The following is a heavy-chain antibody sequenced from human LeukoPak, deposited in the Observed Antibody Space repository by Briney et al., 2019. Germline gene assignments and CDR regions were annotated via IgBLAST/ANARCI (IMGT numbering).Heavy chain of an antibody. D-gene: IGHD4-17*01. Sequence: PGRSLRLSCAASGFTFSSYGMHWVRQAPGKGLEWVAVISYDGSNKYYADSVKGRFTISRDNSKNTLYLQMNSMRAEDTAVYYCSEDSRVTPFDYWGQGTLVTVSS. CDR2: ISYDGSNK. CDR1: GFTFSSYG. J-gene: IGHJ4*02. V-gene: IGHV3-30*18. CDR3: SEDSRVTPFDY.